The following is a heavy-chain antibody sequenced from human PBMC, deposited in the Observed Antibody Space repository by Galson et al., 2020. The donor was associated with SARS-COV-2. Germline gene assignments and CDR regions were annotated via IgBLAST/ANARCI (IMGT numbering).Heavy chain of an antibody. CDR2: IRSKANRHAT. CDR3: TITYFYDISGYPAFDY. CDR1: GFTFSDST. D-gene: IGHD3-22*01. V-gene: IGHV3-73*01. J-gene: IGHJ4*02. Sequence: GESLKISCVASGFTFSDSTIHWVRQASGKGLEWVGHIRSKANRHATAYAESTKGRFTISRDDSKNTAYLQLNSLKTEDTAVYYCTITYFYDISGYPAFDYWGQGTLVTASS.